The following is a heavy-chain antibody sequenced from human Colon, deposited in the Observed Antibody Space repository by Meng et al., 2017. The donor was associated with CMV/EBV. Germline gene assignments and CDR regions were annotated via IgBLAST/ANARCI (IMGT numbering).Heavy chain of an antibody. CDR2: ISRSGDII. J-gene: IGHJ3*02. D-gene: IGHD1-26*01. Sequence: GESLKISCAASGFSFSNYEVNWVRQAPGKGLEWVAYISRSGDIIYYADSVKGRFTISRDNAKKSLYLQMNSLRAEDTAVYYCAREKVGQGAFDIWGQGTKVTVSS. V-gene: IGHV3-48*03. CDR3: AREKVGQGAFDI. CDR1: GFSFSNYE.